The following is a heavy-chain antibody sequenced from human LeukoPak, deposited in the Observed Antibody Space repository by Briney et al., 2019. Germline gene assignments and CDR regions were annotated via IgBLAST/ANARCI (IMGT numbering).Heavy chain of an antibody. V-gene: IGHV3-7*01. CDR2: IKQDGSEK. CDR1: GFTFSSYA. J-gene: IGHJ6*02. CDR3: ARVSRGYYYDSSGYYSNYYYGMDV. D-gene: IGHD3-22*01. Sequence: PGGSLRLSCAASGFTFSSYAMSWVRQAPGKGLEWVANIKQDGSEKYYVDSVKGRFTISRDNAKNSLYLQMNSLRAEDTAVYYCARVSRGYYYDSSGYYSNYYYGMDVWGQGTTVTVSS.